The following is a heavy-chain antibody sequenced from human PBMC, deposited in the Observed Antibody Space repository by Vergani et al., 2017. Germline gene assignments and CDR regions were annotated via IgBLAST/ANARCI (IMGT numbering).Heavy chain of an antibody. J-gene: IGHJ3*01. D-gene: IGHD2-21*01. CDR3: ARDGGEYDKDALDV. CDR1: GDSISSSSYY. Sequence: QVQLQESGPGLVKPSQTLSLTCSVSGDSISSSSYYWGWIRQPPGKGLEWIGSIYYSGSTYYNPSLKSRVTISVDTSKNQFSLKLSSVTAADTAVYYCARDGGEYDKDALDVWGQGTKVTVTS. V-gene: IGHV4-39*02. CDR2: IYYSGST.